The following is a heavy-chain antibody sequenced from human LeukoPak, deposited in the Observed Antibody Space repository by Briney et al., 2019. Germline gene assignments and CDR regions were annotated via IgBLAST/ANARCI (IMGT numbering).Heavy chain of an antibody. CDR2: INPNSGGT. J-gene: IGHJ6*03. CDR1: GYTFTGYY. V-gene: IGHV1-2*02. Sequence: ASVKVSCKASGYTFTGYYMHWVRQAPGQGLEWMGWINPNSGGTNYAQKFQGTVTMTRDTSISTAYMELSRLRSDDTAVYYCARDGVDTAAYYYYYMDVWGKGTTVTVSS. D-gene: IGHD5-18*01. CDR3: ARDGVDTAAYYYYYMDV.